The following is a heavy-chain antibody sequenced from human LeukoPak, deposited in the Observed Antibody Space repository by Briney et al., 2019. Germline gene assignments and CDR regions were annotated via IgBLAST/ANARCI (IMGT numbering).Heavy chain of an antibody. V-gene: IGHV3-23*01. Sequence: GGSLRLSCAASGFTFSSYAMSWVRQAPGKGLEWVSAISGSGDSTYYADSVKGRFTISRDNSKNTLYLEMNSLSVEDTATYYCIRDFRSADLWGQGTLVTVTS. CDR1: GFTFSSYA. CDR3: IRDFRSADL. J-gene: IGHJ5*02. D-gene: IGHD5-24*01. CDR2: ISGSGDST.